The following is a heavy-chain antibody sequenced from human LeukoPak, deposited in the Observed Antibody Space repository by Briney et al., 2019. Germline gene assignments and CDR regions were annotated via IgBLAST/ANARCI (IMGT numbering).Heavy chain of an antibody. CDR1: GFTFSSFA. CDR2: ISYDGNNK. Sequence: PGGSLRLSCAASGFTFSSFALHWVRQAPGKGLQWVAVISYDGNNKYYADSVKGRFTISRDNSKNTLYLQMNSLRAEDTAVYYCARKNGLDYWGQGTLVTVSS. CDR3: ARKNGLDY. V-gene: IGHV3-30*07. J-gene: IGHJ4*02.